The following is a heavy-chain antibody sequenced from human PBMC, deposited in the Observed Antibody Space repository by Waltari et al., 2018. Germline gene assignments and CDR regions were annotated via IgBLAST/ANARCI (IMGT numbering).Heavy chain of an antibody. Sequence: QLQLQESGPGLVKPPETLSLTCIVSGDSIITSTYYWAWICQPPGKGLEWIGNVYYSGTTYYNPSLKSRVTISIDTSRNQFSLKLNSVTAADTAVYYCARTAARGWFDPWGQGTLVTASS. CDR3: ARTAARGWFDP. CDR1: GDSIITSTYY. V-gene: IGHV4-39*07. J-gene: IGHJ5*02. D-gene: IGHD6-6*01. CDR2: VYYSGTT.